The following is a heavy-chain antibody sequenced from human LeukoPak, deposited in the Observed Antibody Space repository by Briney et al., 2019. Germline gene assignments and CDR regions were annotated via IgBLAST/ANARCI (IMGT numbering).Heavy chain of an antibody. CDR1: GYIFTGYY. D-gene: IGHD1-26*01. J-gene: IGHJ4*02. CDR3: VRDGGYIVSSSYDY. V-gene: IGHV1-2*06. Sequence: GASVKVSCKASGYIFTGYYMHWVRQAPGQGLEWMGRINPNSGGTNYAKEFQGRVTMTRDTSISTAYMDLSRLRSDDTALYYCVRDGGYIVSSSYDYWGQGTLVTVSS. CDR2: INPNSGGT.